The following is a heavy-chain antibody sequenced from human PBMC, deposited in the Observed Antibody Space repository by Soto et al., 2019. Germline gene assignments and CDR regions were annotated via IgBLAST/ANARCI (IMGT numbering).Heavy chain of an antibody. CDR2: IYYSGST. CDR3: AREGPKGDNWSDP. CDR1: GGSISSYY. V-gene: IGHV4-59*01. Sequence: SETLSLTCTVSGGSISSYYWSWIRQPPGKGLEWIGYIYYSGSTNYNPSLKSRVTISVDTSKNQFSLKLSSVTAADTAVYYCAREGPKGDNWSDPWGQGTLVTVS. J-gene: IGHJ5*02.